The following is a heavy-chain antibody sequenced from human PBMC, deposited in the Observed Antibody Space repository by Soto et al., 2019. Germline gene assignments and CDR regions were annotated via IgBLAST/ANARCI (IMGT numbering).Heavy chain of an antibody. J-gene: IGHJ6*02. CDR2: IYYSGST. CDR1: GGSISSSSYY. V-gene: IGHV4-39*02. CDR3: AREGGSGSYYNSFMSKPYYYGMDV. Sequence: PSETLSLTCTVSGGSISSSSYYWGWLRQPPGKGLEWIGSIYYSGSTYYNPSLKSRVTISVDTSKNQFSLKLSSVTAADTAVYYCAREGGSGSYYNSFMSKPYYYGMDVWGQGTTVTVSS. D-gene: IGHD3-10*01.